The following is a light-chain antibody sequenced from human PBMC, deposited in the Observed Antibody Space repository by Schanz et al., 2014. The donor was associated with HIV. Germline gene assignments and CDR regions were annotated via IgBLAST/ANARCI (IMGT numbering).Light chain of an antibody. J-gene: IGKJ1*01. CDR1: QSISTW. CDR2: KAS. V-gene: IGKV1-5*03. Sequence: DIQMTQSPSTLSASVGDRVTITCRASQSISTWLAWYQQKPGKPPKVLIYKASSLESGVPSRFSGSGAGTEFTLTISSLQPEDFATYYCQQYQNYWTFGQGTKVEIK. CDR3: QQYQNYWT.